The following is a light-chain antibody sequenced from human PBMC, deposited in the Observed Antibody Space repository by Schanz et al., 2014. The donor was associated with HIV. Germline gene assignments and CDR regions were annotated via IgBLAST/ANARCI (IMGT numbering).Light chain of an antibody. J-gene: IGLJ2*01. CDR2: DDN. CDR3: QSYDSGLSGIL. V-gene: IGLV1-40*01. CDR1: SSNIGAGYD. Sequence: QSVLTQPPSLSGAPGQRVSLSCNGTSSNIGAGYDVHWYQQFPGTAPKLLIFDDNSRPSGVPGRFSGSKSDTSASLAITGLQAEDEADYYCQSYDSGLSGILFGGGTKVTVL.